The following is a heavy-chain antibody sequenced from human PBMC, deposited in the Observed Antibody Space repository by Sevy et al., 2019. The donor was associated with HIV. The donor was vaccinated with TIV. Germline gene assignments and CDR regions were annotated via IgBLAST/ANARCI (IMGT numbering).Heavy chain of an antibody. D-gene: IGHD1-26*01. Sequence: ASVKVSCKTSGYRFMSYGISWVRQAPGQGLEWMGWISTFNGDTNAAPKLQGRVTMTTDTSTSTGYMELRSLRSDDTAVYYCARAPSGSQGPGQYFHYWGQGTLATVSS. CDR2: ISTFNGDT. CDR3: ARAPSGSQGPGQYFHY. V-gene: IGHV1-18*01. J-gene: IGHJ1*01. CDR1: GYRFMSYG.